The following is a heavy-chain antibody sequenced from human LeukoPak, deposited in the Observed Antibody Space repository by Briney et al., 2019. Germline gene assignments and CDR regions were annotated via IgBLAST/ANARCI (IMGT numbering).Heavy chain of an antibody. V-gene: IGHV4-4*07. D-gene: IGHD1-14*01. CDR1: GGSFSNYY. Sequence: SETLSLTCSVSGGSFSNYYWSWIRQPAGKGLEWIGRIYTSGSTNYNPSVKSRVTMSVDTSNNQFPLKLTSVTAADTAVYYCARQPPQYYGMDVWGQGTTVTVSS. CDR3: ARQPPQYYGMDV. J-gene: IGHJ6*02. CDR2: IYTSGST.